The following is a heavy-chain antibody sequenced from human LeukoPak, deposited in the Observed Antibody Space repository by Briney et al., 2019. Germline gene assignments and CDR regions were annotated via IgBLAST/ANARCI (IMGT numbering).Heavy chain of an antibody. D-gene: IGHD5-12*01. Sequence: GSLRLSCAASGITLSSYAMSWVRPAPGKGLELVSGIRGSGGSTYYADSVKGRFTISRDNSKNTLYLQMNSLRVEDTARFYCAKETGYSGYDYGDYWGQGTLVTVSS. J-gene: IGHJ4*02. CDR1: GITLSSYA. CDR2: IRGSGGST. V-gene: IGHV3-23*01. CDR3: AKETGYSGYDYGDY.